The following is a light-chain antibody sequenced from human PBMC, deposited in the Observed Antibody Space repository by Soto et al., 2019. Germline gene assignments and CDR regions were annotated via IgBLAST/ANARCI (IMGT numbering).Light chain of an antibody. CDR1: SSNIGSET. CDR2: SNN. J-gene: IGLJ3*02. CDR3: SASGGSLQAWV. V-gene: IGLV1-44*01. Sequence: QSVLTQPPSASGSPGQRVTISCSGSSSNIGSETANCYQQLPRTAPKLLIYSNNQRPSGVPDRSCCYKSGTSAPLVISGHQSEDEDEYCCSASGGSLQAWVFGGGTKLTVL.